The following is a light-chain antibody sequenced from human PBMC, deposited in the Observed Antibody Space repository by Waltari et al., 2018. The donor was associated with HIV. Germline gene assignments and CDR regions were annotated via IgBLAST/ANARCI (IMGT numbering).Light chain of an antibody. Sequence: DIQMTQSPSSLSASVGDRVTIACRASQSIATYLNWYRQKPGKAPKLVIYATSALQSGVPSRFSGSGSGTDFTLTIGSLQPEDFGTYYCQQSYSVPFTFGPGTKVDIK. V-gene: IGKV1-39*01. CDR3: QQSYSVPFT. J-gene: IGKJ3*01. CDR2: ATS. CDR1: QSIATY.